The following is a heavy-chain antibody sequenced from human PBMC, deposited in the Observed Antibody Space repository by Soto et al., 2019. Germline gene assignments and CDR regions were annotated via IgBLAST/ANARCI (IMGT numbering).Heavy chain of an antibody. CDR3: ARDIGSPMDGSEGIDY. CDR2: ISAYNGNT. D-gene: IGHD3-22*01. CDR1: GYTFTRYG. Sequence: QVQLVQSGAEVKKPGGSVKVSCKASGYTFTRYGISWVRQAPRQGLEWMGWISAYNGNTNYAQKLQGRVTMTTDTSTSTAYMELRSLRSDDTAVYYCARDIGSPMDGSEGIDYWGQGTLVTVSS. J-gene: IGHJ4*02. V-gene: IGHV1-18*01.